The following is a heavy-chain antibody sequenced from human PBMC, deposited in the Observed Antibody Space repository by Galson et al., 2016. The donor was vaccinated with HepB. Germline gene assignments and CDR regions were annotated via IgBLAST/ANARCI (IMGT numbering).Heavy chain of an antibody. J-gene: IGHJ4*02. D-gene: IGHD2-15*01. CDR3: AKTLGYCRGVSCSYLDS. CDR1: GYTFTTYW. CDR2: LDPSYSFI. V-gene: IGHV5-10-1*01. Sequence: QSGAEVKQPGESLRISCQASGYTFTTYWINWVRQVPGKGLEWMGRLDPSYSFIAYSPSFQGHITISTDKSKGTAHLQWTSMKASDTAMYYCAKTLGYCRGVSCSYLDSWGQGTLVTVAS.